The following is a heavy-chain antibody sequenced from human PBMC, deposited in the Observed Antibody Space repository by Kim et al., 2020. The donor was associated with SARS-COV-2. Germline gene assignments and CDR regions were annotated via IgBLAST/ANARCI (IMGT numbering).Heavy chain of an antibody. CDR3: ARVGARSGYGGFLDY. V-gene: IGHV3-21*01. J-gene: IGHJ4*02. CDR1: GFTFSSYS. Sequence: GGSLRLSCAASGFTFSSYSMNWVRQAPGKGLEWVSSISSSSSYIYYADSVKGRFTISRDNAKNSLYLQMNSLRAEDTAVYYCARVGARSGYGGFLDYWGQGTLVTVSS. CDR2: ISSSSSYI. D-gene: IGHD5-12*01.